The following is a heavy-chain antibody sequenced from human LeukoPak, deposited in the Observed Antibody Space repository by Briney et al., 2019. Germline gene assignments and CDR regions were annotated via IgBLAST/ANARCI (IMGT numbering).Heavy chain of an antibody. V-gene: IGHV3-53*04. J-gene: IGHJ3*02. Sequence: GGSLRLSCAASGLTVSSFYMSWDRQAPGKGLECVSFIYSGGNTYYADSVKGRFTISRHSSKNTLILQMNSLRPEDTAMYYCTRSGDMVRGVTASDIWGQGTMVTVSS. CDR2: IYSGGNT. D-gene: IGHD3-10*01. CDR1: GLTVSSFY. CDR3: TRSGDMVRGVTASDI.